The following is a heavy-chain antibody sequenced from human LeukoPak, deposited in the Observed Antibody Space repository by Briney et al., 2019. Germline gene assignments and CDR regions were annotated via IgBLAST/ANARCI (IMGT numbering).Heavy chain of an antibody. CDR1: GYSISSGSY. J-gene: IGHJ4*02. D-gene: IGHD5-24*01. Sequence: PSETLSLTCTAAGYSISSGSYWGWIRQPPGKGLEWIGSMYHSGSTYYNPSLKSRVTVSVDTSKNQFSLKLSSVTAADTAVYYCARDRRDGYNRVIDYWGQGTLVTVSS. CDR3: ARDRRDGYNRVIDY. CDR2: MYHSGST. V-gene: IGHV4-38-2*02.